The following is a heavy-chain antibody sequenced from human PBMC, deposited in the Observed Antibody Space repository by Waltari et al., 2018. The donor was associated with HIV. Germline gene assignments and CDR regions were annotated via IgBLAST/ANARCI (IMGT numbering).Heavy chain of an antibody. CDR1: GYTFTGYY. Sequence: QVQLVQSGAEVKKPGASVKVSCKASGYTFTGYYMHWVRQAPGQGLEWMGWINPNSGGTNYAQKFQGRVTMTRDTSISTAYMELSRLRSDDTAVYYCARAPGDIVVVPAALFDPWGQGTLVTVSS. CDR3: ARAPGDIVVVPAALFDP. J-gene: IGHJ5*02. D-gene: IGHD2-2*01. CDR2: INPNSGGT. V-gene: IGHV1-2*02.